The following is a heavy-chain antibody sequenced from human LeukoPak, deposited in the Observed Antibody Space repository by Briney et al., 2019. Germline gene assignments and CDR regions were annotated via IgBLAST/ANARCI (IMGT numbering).Heavy chain of an antibody. V-gene: IGHV4-59*01. D-gene: IGHD2-15*01. Sequence: SSETLSLTCTVSGGSISSYYSSGIRQPPGRGLECIGYIYYSGNTHYNPSLTSRVTISVDTSKNQLYLKLSSVAAADTAVYYCARGYIVEGCNCFDPWGQGTLVTVSS. CDR3: ARGYIVEGCNCFDP. J-gene: IGHJ5*02. CDR2: IYYSGNT. CDR1: GGSISSYY.